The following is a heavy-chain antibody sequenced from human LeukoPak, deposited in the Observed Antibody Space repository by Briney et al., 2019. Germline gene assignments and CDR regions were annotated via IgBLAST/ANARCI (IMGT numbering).Heavy chain of an antibody. J-gene: IGHJ4*02. CDR2: IYTSGST. D-gene: IGHD1-26*01. CDR3: ARVSGGSYLEFDY. V-gene: IGHV4-4*07. CDR1: GGSISSSKW. Sequence: PSGTLSLTCAVSGGSISSSKWWSWIRQPAGKGLEWIGRIYTSGSTNYNPSLKSRVTMSVDTSKNQFSLKLSSVTAADTAVYYCARVSGGSYLEFDYWGQGTLVTVSS.